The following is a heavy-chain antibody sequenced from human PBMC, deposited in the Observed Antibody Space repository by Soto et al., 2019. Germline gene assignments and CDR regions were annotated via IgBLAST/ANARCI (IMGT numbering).Heavy chain of an antibody. CDR3: ARDTFWSASFTLDY. J-gene: IGHJ4*02. Sequence: SETLSLTCTVSGGSISSYYWSWIRQPAGKGLEWIGRIYPSGTTNYNPSLKSRVTMSADTSKNHFSLKLSSVTAADTAVYYCARDTFWSASFTLDYWGQGAPGHRLL. CDR1: GGSISSYY. CDR2: IYPSGTT. V-gene: IGHV4-4*07. D-gene: IGHD3-3*01.